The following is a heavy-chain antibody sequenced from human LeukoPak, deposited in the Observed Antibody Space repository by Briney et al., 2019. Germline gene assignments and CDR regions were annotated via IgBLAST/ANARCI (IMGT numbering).Heavy chain of an antibody. D-gene: IGHD3-22*01. CDR3: ARVAGRGYYAVDY. Sequence: SETLSLTCAVSGYSISSSKWWGWIRQPPGKGLGWIGYIYYSGSTYYNPSLKSRVTMSVDTSKNQFSLKLSSVAAVDTAVYYCARVAGRGYYAVDYWGQGTLVTVSS. J-gene: IGHJ4*02. CDR1: GYSISSSKW. V-gene: IGHV4-28*03. CDR2: IYYSGST.